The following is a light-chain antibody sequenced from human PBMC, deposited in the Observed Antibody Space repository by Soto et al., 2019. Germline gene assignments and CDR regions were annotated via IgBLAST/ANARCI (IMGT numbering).Light chain of an antibody. V-gene: IGKV3-20*01. J-gene: IGKJ1*01. CDR2: GAS. Sequence: EIVLTQSPGTLSLSPGERATLSCRASQSVSSSYLAWYQQKPGQAPRLLIYGASNRATGIPDRVSGSGSGTDFTLTISRLEPEDFAVYYCQQYGTSRRTFGQGTKVDNK. CDR1: QSVSSSY. CDR3: QQYGTSRRT.